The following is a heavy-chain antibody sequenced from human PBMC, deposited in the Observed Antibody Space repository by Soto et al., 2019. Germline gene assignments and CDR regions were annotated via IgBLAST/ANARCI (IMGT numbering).Heavy chain of an antibody. CDR2: IYHSGST. V-gene: IGHV4-4*02. CDR3: ARNFDY. Sequence: QVQLQESGPGLVKPSGTLSLTCAVSGGSISNNNWWSWARQPPGKGLEWIGEIYHSGSTNYTPSLQSRVTISVDKSKNQFSLKLSSVNAADTAVYYWARNFDYWGQGTLVTVSS. J-gene: IGHJ4*02. CDR1: GGSISNNNW.